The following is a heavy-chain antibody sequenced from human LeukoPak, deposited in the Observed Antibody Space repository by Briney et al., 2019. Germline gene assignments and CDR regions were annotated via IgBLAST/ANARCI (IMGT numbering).Heavy chain of an antibody. CDR1: GGSISSGGYY. CDR3: ARDTVAVAGTDY. V-gene: IGHV4-39*07. CDR2: IYYSGST. D-gene: IGHD6-19*01. J-gene: IGHJ4*02. Sequence: SETLSLTCTVSGGSISSGGYYWGWIRQPPGKGLEWIGTIYYSGSTYYNPSLKSRVTISVDTSKNQFSLKLTSVTAADTAVYYCARDTVAVAGTDYWGQGTLVTVSS.